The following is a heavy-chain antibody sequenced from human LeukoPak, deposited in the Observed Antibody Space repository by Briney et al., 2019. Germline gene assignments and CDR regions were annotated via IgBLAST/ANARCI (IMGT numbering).Heavy chain of an antibody. V-gene: IGHV3-30*18. D-gene: IGHD6-19*01. J-gene: IGHJ4*02. CDR2: ISYDGSNK. Sequence: GGSLRLSCAASGFTFSSYGMHWVRQAPGKGLEWVAVISYDGSNKYYADSVKGRFTISRDNSKNTLYLQMNSLRAEDTAVYYCAKAEAVAGRRGYFDYWGQGTLVTVSS. CDR3: AKAEAVAGRRGYFDY. CDR1: GFTFSSYG.